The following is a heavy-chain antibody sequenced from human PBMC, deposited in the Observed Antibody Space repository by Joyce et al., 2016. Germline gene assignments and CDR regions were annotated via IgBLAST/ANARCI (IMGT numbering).Heavy chain of an antibody. CDR1: GQSFDLHNF. CDR2: VYFNGIT. D-gene: IGHD5-18*01. V-gene: IGHV4-38-2*01. J-gene: IGHJ2*01. Sequence: QVQLQESGPGLVKPSETLSLTCGASGQSFDLHNFWGWIRHPPGKGLEWIGNVYFNGITHYSPSLKSRVTISVDTSKNEFSLNLVSVTAADTAVYFCARRPYNVHTSLGSDWYFDLWGRGTLVTVSS. CDR3: ARRPYNVHTSLGSDWYFDL.